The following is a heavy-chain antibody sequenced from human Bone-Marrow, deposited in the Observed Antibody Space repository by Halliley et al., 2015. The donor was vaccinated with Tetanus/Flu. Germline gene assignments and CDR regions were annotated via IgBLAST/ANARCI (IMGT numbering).Heavy chain of an antibody. J-gene: IGHJ4*02. D-gene: IGHD6-13*01. Sequence: LEWMGWINAGSANTKDSQQFQGGAVITRDSSASTAYMELSGLTSEDTAVYYCARGGIGAAFDFWGRGTLVTVSS. CDR2: INAGSANT. V-gene: IGHV1-3*01. CDR3: ARGGIGAAFDF.